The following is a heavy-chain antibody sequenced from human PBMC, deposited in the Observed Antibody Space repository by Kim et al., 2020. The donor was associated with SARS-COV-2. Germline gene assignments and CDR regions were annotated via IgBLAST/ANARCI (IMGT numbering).Heavy chain of an antibody. V-gene: IGHV5-10-1*01. CDR3: ARPPRDYYDSSGGVAFDI. J-gene: IGHJ3*02. CDR2: IDPSDSYT. D-gene: IGHD3-22*01. CDR1: GYSFTSYW. Sequence: GESLKISCKGSGYSFTSYWISWVRQMPGKGLEWMGRIDPSDSYTNYSPSFQGHVTISADKSINTAYLQWSSLKASDTAMYYCARPPRDYYDSSGGVAFDIWGQGTMVTVSS.